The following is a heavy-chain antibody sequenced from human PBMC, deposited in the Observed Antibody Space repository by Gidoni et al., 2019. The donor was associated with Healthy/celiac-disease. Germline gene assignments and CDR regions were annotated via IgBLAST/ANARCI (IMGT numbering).Heavy chain of an antibody. D-gene: IGHD2-2*02. CDR3: ARGIVVVPAAIPVFDY. CDR2: ISGSGGST. J-gene: IGHJ4*02. CDR1: GFPFSSYA. V-gene: IGHV3-23*01. Sequence: EVQLLESGGGLVQPGGSLRLSCAASGFPFSSYAMSWVRQAPGKGLEWVSAISGSGGSTYYADSVKGRFTISRDNSKNTLYLQMNSLRAEDTAVYYCARGIVVVPAAIPVFDYWGQGTLVTVSS.